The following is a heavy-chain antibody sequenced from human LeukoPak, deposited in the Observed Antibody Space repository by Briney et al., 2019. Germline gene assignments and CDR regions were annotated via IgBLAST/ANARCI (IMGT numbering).Heavy chain of an antibody. CDR3: ARVAEAAAFDY. J-gene: IGHJ4*02. CDR2: ISGSGTDI. Sequence: PGGSLRLSCEASGFTFSDPYMSWIRQAPGKGLECLSYISGSGTDINYADSVRGRFTISRDNAKNLLYLQMNDLRVEDTAVYYCARVAEAAAFDYWGQGTLVTVSS. CDR1: GFTFSDPY. D-gene: IGHD6-13*01. V-gene: IGHV3-11*04.